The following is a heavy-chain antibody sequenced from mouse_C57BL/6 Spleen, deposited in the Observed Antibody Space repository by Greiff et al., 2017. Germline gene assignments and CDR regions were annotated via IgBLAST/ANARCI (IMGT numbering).Heavy chain of an antibody. Sequence: QVQLQQSGPELVKPGASVKISCKASGYSFTSYYIHWVKQRPGQGLAWIGWIYPGSGNTKYNEKFKGKATLTADTSSSTAYMQLSSLTSEDSAVYYCARGYSNSLDYWGQGTTLTVSS. CDR3: ARGYSNSLDY. D-gene: IGHD2-5*01. V-gene: IGHV1-66*01. CDR2: IYPGSGNT. J-gene: IGHJ2*01. CDR1: GYSFTSYY.